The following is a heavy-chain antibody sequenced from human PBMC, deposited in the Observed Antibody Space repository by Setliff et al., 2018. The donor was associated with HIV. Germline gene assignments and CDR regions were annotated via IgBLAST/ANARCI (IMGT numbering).Heavy chain of an antibody. V-gene: IGHV4-34*01. CDR2: INHSGST. CDR3: VXXXXFYGRXXFEY. Sequence: PSETLSLTCAVYGGSFSGYFWSWFRQPPGRGLEWIGQINHSGSTNYNASLKSRVTLSVDPSKSQFSLXLTSVTSADTALYYCVXXXXFYGRXXFEYWGQXALVTV. CDR1: GGSFSGYF. J-gene: IGHJ4*02. D-gene: IGHD3-10*01.